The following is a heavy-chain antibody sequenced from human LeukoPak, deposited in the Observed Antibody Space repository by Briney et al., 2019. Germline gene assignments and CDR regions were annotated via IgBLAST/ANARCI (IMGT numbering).Heavy chain of an antibody. Sequence: ASVKVSCKAFGGTFSSYAISWVRQAPGQGLEWMGGIIPIFGTANYAQKFQGRVTITTDESTSTAYMELSSLRSEDTAVYYCARELPPPHGWFDPWGQGTLVTVSS. CDR3: ARELPPPHGWFDP. J-gene: IGHJ5*02. CDR1: GGTFSSYA. D-gene: IGHD1-26*01. CDR2: IIPIFGTA. V-gene: IGHV1-69*05.